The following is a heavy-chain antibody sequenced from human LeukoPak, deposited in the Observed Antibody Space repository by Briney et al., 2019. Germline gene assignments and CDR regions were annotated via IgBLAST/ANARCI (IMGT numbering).Heavy chain of an antibody. Sequence: GGSLRLSCAASGFTFDEYAMHWVRQGPGKGLEWVSGISWNGGSIDYVDSVKGRLTISRDNAKNSLYLQMNSLRPEDTALYYCAKGTGRYWTFFDSWGRGTHVVVSS. CDR1: GFTFDEYA. CDR3: AKGTGRYWTFFDS. J-gene: IGHJ4*02. V-gene: IGHV3-9*01. D-gene: IGHD1-26*01. CDR2: ISWNGGSI.